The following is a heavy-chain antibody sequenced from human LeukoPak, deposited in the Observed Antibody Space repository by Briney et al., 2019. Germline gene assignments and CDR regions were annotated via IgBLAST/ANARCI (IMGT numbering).Heavy chain of an antibody. CDR3: ATRGAMDTSGWLY. J-gene: IGHJ4*02. Sequence: GGSLRLSCAASGFSFSSFSMNWVRQAPGKGLEWVSYISGSSSTIHYADSVKGRFTVSRDNAKNSLYLQMNSLRDEDTAVYYCATRGAMDTSGWLYWGLGTLVTVSS. V-gene: IGHV3-48*02. CDR1: GFSFSSFS. D-gene: IGHD6-19*01. CDR2: ISGSSSTI.